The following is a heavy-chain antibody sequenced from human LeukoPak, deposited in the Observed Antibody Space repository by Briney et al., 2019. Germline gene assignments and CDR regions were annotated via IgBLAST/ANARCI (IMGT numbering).Heavy chain of an antibody. CDR3: ARGQNDYVWGSYRPLDY. V-gene: IGHV4-34*01. J-gene: IGHJ4*02. CDR2: ITHSGST. Sequence: SETLSLTCAVYGGSFSGYYWGWIRHPPGKGLEWLGDITHSGSTNYNPSLKGRVTISVDTSKNQFSLKLSSVTAADTAVYYCARGQNDYVWGSYRPLDYWGQGTLVTVSS. CDR1: GGSFSGYY. D-gene: IGHD3-16*02.